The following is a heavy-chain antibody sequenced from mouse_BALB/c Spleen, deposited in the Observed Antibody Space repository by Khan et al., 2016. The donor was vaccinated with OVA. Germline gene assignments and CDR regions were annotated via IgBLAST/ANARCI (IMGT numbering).Heavy chain of an antibody. CDR1: GYTFTDYS. CDR2: IFPYNGGT. Sequence: VQLQQSGPELAKPGASVKISCKASGYTFTDYSIDWVKQSHGKSLEWIGYIFPYNGGTTYNQKFRNKATLTVDNSSSTAYMEFRSLTSEDSAVYYCRIGCYGSMFAYWGQGTLVTVSA. CDR3: RIGCYGSMFAY. J-gene: IGHJ3*01. V-gene: IGHV1S29*02. D-gene: IGHD1-1*01.